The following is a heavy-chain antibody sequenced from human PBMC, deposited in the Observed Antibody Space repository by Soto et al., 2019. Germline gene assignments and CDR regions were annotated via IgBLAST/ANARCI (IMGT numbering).Heavy chain of an antibody. D-gene: IGHD6-19*01. Sequence: SQTLSLPSAISGDSVSRNSAAWNWIRHSPSRGSEWLGRTYYGAKWYNDYAVSVKSRITINPDTSKNQFSLQLNSVTPEDTAVYYCARDGPAEGIEVAGWGMDVWGQGTTVTVSS. CDR1: GDSVSRNSAA. CDR3: ARDGPAEGIEVAGWGMDV. CDR2: TYYGAKWYN. V-gene: IGHV6-1*01. J-gene: IGHJ6*02.